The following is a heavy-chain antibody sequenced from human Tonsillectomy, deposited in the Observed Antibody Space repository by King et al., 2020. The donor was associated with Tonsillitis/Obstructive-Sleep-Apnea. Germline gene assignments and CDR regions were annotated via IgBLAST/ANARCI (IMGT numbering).Heavy chain of an antibody. J-gene: IGHJ5*02. Sequence: HVQLQQWGAGLLKPSETLSLTCAVYGVSFSGYYWNWIRQPPGKGLEWIGEINHSGSTNYNPSLKSRVTRSVDTSKNQFSLDVNSVTAADTAVYYWARDEWPQGFDPWGQGTLVTVSS. CDR1: GVSFSGYY. CDR3: ARDEWPQGFDP. D-gene: IGHD3-3*01. V-gene: IGHV4-34*01. CDR2: INHSGST.